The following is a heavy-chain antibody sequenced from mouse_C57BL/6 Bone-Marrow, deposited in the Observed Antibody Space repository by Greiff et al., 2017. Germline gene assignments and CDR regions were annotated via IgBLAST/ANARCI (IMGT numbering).Heavy chain of an antibody. D-gene: IGHD3-2*02. J-gene: IGHJ2*01. Sequence: SGPVLVKPGASVKMSCKASGYTFTDYYMNWVKQSHGKSLEWIGVINPYNGGTSSNQKFKGKATLTVDKSTNTAYMELNTLTSEDSAVYYCARRVDSSGLYWGQGATLTVSS. V-gene: IGHV1-19*01. CDR3: ARRVDSSGLY. CDR2: INPYNGGT. CDR1: GYTFTDYY.